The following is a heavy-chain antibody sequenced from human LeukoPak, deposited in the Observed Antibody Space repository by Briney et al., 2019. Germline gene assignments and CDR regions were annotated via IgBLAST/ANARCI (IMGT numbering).Heavy chain of an antibody. Sequence: GGSPRLSCTASGFTLSSFDVNWVRQAPGKGLEWVSSISATSSYIYYADSARGRFTISRDNAKNSLYLQMNSLRAEDTAVYYCARDKTEQWLVLEAFDIWGQGTVVTVSS. CDR1: GFTLSSFD. D-gene: IGHD6-19*01. CDR3: ARDKTEQWLVLEAFDI. V-gene: IGHV3-21*01. CDR2: ISATSSYI. J-gene: IGHJ3*02.